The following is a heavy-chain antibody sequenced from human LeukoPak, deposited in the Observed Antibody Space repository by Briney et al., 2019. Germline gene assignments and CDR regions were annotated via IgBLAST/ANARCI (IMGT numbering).Heavy chain of an antibody. J-gene: IGHJ4*02. CDR2: ISGSGIST. Sequence: PGRSLRLSCAASGFTFSSYAMSWVRQAPGKGLEWVSAISGSGISTYYADSVKGRFTISRDNSKNTLYLQMNSLRAEDTAVYYCARCSGGSCYSGDYWGQGTLVTVSS. D-gene: IGHD2-15*01. CDR1: GFTFSSYA. CDR3: ARCSGGSCYSGDY. V-gene: IGHV3-23*01.